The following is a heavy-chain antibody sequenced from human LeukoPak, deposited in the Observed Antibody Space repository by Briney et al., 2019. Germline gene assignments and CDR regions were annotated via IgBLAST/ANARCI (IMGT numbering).Heavy chain of an antibody. CDR3: ASGITGT. CDR1: GFTFTSYG. Sequence: GSLRLSCAASGFTFTSYGMHGVRQAPGKGLEWVAFIRYDGNNKYYADSVKGRFTISRDNSKNTLYLQMNSLRAEDTAVYYCASGITGTWGQGTLVTVSS. CDR2: IRYDGNNK. D-gene: IGHD1-20*01. J-gene: IGHJ5*02. V-gene: IGHV3-30*02.